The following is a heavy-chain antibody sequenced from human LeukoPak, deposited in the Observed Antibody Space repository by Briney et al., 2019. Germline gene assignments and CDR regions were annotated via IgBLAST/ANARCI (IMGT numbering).Heavy chain of an antibody. CDR2: IGGSGRTI. D-gene: IGHD3-22*01. CDR1: GFTFSSYW. CDR3: ARRLYYDNGGYTY. V-gene: IGHV3-48*04. Sequence: GGSLRLSCAASGFTFSSYWMSWVRQAPGKGLEWVSYIGGSGRTIYYADSVKGRFTISRDNAKSSLFLQMNSLRAEDTAVYYCARRLYYDNGGYTYWGQGTLVTVSS. J-gene: IGHJ4*02.